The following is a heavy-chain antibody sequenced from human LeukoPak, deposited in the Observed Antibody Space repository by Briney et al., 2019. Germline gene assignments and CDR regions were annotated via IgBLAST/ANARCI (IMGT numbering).Heavy chain of an antibody. J-gene: IGHJ4*02. D-gene: IGHD5-18*01. Sequence: PGGSLRLSCAASGFTFSSYAMSWVRQATGRGVQGVTAISGSGGSTYYADSVKGRFTISRDNSKNTLYLQMNSLRAEDTAVYYCAKGRRGYSYGIFDYWGQGTLVTVSS. CDR2: ISGSGGST. CDR1: GFTFSSYA. CDR3: AKGRRGYSYGIFDY. V-gene: IGHV3-23*01.